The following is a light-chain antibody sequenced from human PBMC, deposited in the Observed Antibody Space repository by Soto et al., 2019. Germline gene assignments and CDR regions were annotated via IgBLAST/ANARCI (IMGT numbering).Light chain of an antibody. CDR1: HTISSS. Sequence: DIQMTQSPSTLSASVGDRVTITCRASHTISSSLAWYQHKPGKAPKLLIFDATTLQTGVPSRFSGSGFGTEFTLPITGLQADDFATYYCQQHNYYTAGTFGQGTKLEIK. CDR2: DAT. J-gene: IGKJ2*02. CDR3: QQHNYYTAGT. V-gene: IGKV1-5*01.